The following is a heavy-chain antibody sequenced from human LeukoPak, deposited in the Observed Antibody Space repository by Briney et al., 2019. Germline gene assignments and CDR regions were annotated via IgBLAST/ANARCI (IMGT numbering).Heavy chain of an antibody. CDR2: IRYDGSNK. CDR1: GFTFSSYG. D-gene: IGHD3-10*01. Sequence: PGGSLRLSCAASGFTFSSYGMPWVRQAPGKGLEWVAFIRYDGSNKYYADSVKGRFTISRDNSKNTLYLQMNSLRAEDTAVYYCAKDRGGIRKPPQGYFDYWGQGTLVTVSS. J-gene: IGHJ4*02. V-gene: IGHV3-30*02. CDR3: AKDRGGIRKPPQGYFDY.